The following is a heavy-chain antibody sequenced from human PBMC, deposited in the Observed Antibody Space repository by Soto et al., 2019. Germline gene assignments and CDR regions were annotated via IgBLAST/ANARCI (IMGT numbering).Heavy chain of an antibody. CDR1: GGSISSVDYF. D-gene: IGHD2-2*03. CDR3: ARDGYCVSSSCSFLPDV. V-gene: IGHV4-30-4*01. J-gene: IGHJ6*02. CDR2: IHYSGTT. Sequence: SETLSLSCTVSGGSISSVDYFWTCIRQPPGKGLEWIGYIHYSGTTYYSPSLKSRVTLSLDTSKNQFSLRLSSVTAADTAVYYCARDGYCVSSSCSFLPDVWGQWTTVTVSS.